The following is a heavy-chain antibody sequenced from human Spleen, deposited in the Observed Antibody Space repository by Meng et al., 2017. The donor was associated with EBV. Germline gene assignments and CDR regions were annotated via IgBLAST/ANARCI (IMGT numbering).Heavy chain of an antibody. D-gene: IGHD2-21*02. CDR3: ANDCFGRRDY. CDR2: INEAGRIV. V-gene: IGHV3-74*01. CDR1: GLSAYW. Sequence: ESGGCLVPPGWSLLLSCVRSGLSAYWVHWVRQVPGKGLVWVSRINEAGRIVNYAYSVKVRFTIFRDNAKNTVSLQMNSLRGEDTALYYGANDCFGRRDYWGQGTLVTVSS. J-gene: IGHJ4*02.